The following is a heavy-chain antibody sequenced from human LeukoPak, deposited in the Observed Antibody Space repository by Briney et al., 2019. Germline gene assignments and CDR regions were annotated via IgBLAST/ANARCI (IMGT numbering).Heavy chain of an antibody. CDR1: GGSFSGYY. V-gene: IGHV4-34*01. CDR3: ARGGRFHY. Sequence: SETLSLTCAVYGGSFSGYYWSWIRQPPGKGLEWIGEINHSGSTNYNPSLKSRVTISVDTSKNQFSLKLSSVTAADTAVYYCARGGRFHYWGQGTLVTVSS. CDR2: INHSGST. J-gene: IGHJ4*02.